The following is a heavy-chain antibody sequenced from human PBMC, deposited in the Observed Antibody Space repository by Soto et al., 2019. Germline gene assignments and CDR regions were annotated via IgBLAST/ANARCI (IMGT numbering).Heavy chain of an antibody. J-gene: IGHJ4*02. CDR2: IWYDGSNK. Sequence: LRLSCAASGFTFSSYGMHWVRQAPGKGLEWVAVIWYDGSNKYYADSVKGRFTISRDNSKNTLYLQMNSLRAEDTAVYYCARERGYSSGWYGPFDYWGQGTLVTVSS. CDR3: ARERGYSSGWYGPFDY. CDR1: GFTFSSYG. V-gene: IGHV3-33*01. D-gene: IGHD6-19*01.